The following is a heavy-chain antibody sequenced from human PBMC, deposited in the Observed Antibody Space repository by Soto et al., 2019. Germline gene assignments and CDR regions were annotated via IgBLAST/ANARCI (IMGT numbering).Heavy chain of an antibody. Sequence: QVQLVESGGGVVQPGRSRRLSCAASGFTFSIYGMHWVRQAPGKGLEWVAVIWYDGSNKYYADSVKGRFTISRDNSKNALYLQRNSLRAEDTAVYYCARDNRGSGSYYKGYYFDYWGQGTLVTVSS. CDR3: ARDNRGSGSYYKGYYFDY. D-gene: IGHD3-10*01. CDR2: IWYDGSNK. J-gene: IGHJ4*02. V-gene: IGHV3-33*01. CDR1: GFTFSIYG.